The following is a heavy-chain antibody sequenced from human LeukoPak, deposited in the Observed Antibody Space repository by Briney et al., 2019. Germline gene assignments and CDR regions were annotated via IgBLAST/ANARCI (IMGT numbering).Heavy chain of an antibody. Sequence: ASVKVSCKASGYTFTGYYMHWVRQAPGQGLEWMGWINPNSGGTNYAQKFQGRVTMTRDTSISTAYMELSRLRSDDTAVYYYVGYSGYPNWFDPWGQGTLVTVSS. D-gene: IGHD5-12*01. J-gene: IGHJ5*02. V-gene: IGHV1-2*02. CDR2: INPNSGGT. CDR1: GYTFTGYY. CDR3: VGYSGYPNWFDP.